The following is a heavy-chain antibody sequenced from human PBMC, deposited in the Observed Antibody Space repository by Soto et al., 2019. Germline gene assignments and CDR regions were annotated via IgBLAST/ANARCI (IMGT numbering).Heavy chain of an antibody. CDR1: GGTLSSYA. J-gene: IGHJ6*02. D-gene: IGHD3-9*01. CDR2: IIPIFGTA. Sequence: VASLKVSCKATGGTLSSYAISWVRQAPGQGLEWMGGIIPIFGTANYAQKFQGRVTITADKSTSTAYMELSSLRSEDTAVYYCARDLMYYDILPGYHRVNYGMDVWGQGTMVTVYS. V-gene: IGHV1-69*06. CDR3: ARDLMYYDILPGYHRVNYGMDV.